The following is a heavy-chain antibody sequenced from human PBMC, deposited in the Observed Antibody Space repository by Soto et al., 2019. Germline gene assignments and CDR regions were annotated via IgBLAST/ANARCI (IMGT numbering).Heavy chain of an antibody. D-gene: IGHD4-4*01. CDR1: GGSISSSSYY. CDR3: ARLDYSNYMLRIFDY. CDR2: IYYSGST. Sequence: QLQLQESGPGLVKPSETLSLTCTVSGGSISSSSYYWGWIRQPPGKGLEWIGSIYYSGSTYYNPSLKSRVTISVDTSKNQFSLKLSSVTAADTAVYYCARLDYSNYMLRIFDYWGQGTLVTVSS. V-gene: IGHV4-39*01. J-gene: IGHJ4*02.